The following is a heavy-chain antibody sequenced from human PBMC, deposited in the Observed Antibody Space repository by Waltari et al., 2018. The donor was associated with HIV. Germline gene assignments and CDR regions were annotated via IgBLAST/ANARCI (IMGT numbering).Heavy chain of an antibody. CDR3: ARMRAVAVAGDWGWDHYYYGLDV. V-gene: IGHV4-34*01. J-gene: IGHJ6*02. D-gene: IGHD6-19*01. Sequence: QVQLQQWGAGLLKPSETLSLTCAVYGASFSGYYWTWIRQSPGKGLEWIGEIDQSGSTHYTPSLKVRVTMSVDTSTKQFSLRLTSATSADTSVYFCARMRAVAVAGDWGWDHYYYGLDVWGQGTTVTVS. CDR1: GASFSGYY. CDR2: IDQSGST.